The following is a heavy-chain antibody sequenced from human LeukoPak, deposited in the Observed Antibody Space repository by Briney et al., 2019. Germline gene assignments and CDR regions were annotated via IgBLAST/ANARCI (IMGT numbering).Heavy chain of an antibody. CDR1: GYTFTGYF. Sequence: VASVKASCKASGYTFTGYFMHWVRQAPGQGLEWMGWINANSGDTNYAQKFQDRVTMTRDTSITTAYMELSRLRSDDTAVYYCARETKNSSPDYWGQGTLVTVSS. CDR2: INANSGDT. V-gene: IGHV1-2*02. D-gene: IGHD6-13*01. J-gene: IGHJ4*02. CDR3: ARETKNSSPDY.